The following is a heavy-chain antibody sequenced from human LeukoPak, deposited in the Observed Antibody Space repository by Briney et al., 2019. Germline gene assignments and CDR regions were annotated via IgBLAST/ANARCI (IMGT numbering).Heavy chain of an antibody. CDR1: GYSFTSYW. Sequence: GESLKISCKGSGYSFTSYWIGWVRQMPGKGLEWMGIIYPGDSETRYSPSFQGQVTISADKSISPAYLQWSSLKASDPAMYYCARHPIAAAGTAYYMDVWGKGTTVTVSS. V-gene: IGHV5-51*01. CDR2: IYPGDSET. J-gene: IGHJ6*03. CDR3: ARHPIAAAGTAYYMDV. D-gene: IGHD6-13*01.